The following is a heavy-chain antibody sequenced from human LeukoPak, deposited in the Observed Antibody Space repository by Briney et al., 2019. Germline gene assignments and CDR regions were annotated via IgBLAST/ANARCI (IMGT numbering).Heavy chain of an antibody. V-gene: IGHV4-34*01. CDR1: GGSFSGYY. CDR3: ARGGHDYVWGSYRYNWFDP. Sequence: PSETLSLTCAVYGGSFSGYYWSWIRQPPGKGLEWIGEINHSGSTNYNPSLKSRVTISVDTSKNRFSLKLSSVTAADTAVYYCARGGHDYVWGSYRYNWFDPWGQGTLVTVSS. CDR2: INHSGST. J-gene: IGHJ5*02. D-gene: IGHD3-16*02.